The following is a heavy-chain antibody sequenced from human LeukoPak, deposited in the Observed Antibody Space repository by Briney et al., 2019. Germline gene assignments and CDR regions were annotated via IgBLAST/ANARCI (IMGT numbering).Heavy chain of an antibody. CDR1: GGSISSYY. J-gene: IGHJ3*02. CDR2: IYYSGST. CDR3: ARDASGYDDAFDI. V-gene: IGHV4-59*01. D-gene: IGHD3-22*01. Sequence: SETLSLTCTVSGGSISSYYWSWIRQPPGKGLEWIGYIYYSGSTNYNPSLKSRVTISVDTSKNQFSLELSSVTAADTAVYYCARDASGYDDAFDIWGQGTMVTVSS.